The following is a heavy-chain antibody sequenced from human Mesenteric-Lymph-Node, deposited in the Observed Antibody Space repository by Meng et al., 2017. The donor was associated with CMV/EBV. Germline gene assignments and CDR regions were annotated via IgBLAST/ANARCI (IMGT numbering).Heavy chain of an antibody. J-gene: IGHJ6*02. CDR1: GFTFSDYY. CDR3: AKDTGGYYYYGMDV. Sequence: GESLKISCAASGFTFSDYYMNWVRQAPGKGLEWVSSISSSSTIYYADSVKGRFTISRDNAKNSLYLQMNSLRAEDTALYYCAKDTGGYYYYGMDVWGQGTTVTVSS. CDR2: ISSSSTI. V-gene: IGHV3-69-1*01. D-gene: IGHD1-14*01.